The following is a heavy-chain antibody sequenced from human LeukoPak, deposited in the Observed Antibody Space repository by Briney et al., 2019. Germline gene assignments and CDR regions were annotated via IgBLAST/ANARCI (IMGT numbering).Heavy chain of an antibody. Sequence: GGSLRLSCAASGFTFSSYAMSWVRQAPGKGLEWVSAISGSGGSAYYADSVKGRFTISRDNSKNTLYLQMNSLRAEDTAVYYCARHPPEYGSPHGIDVWGQGTTVTVSS. CDR3: ARHPPEYGSPHGIDV. D-gene: IGHD6-6*01. CDR2: ISGSGGSA. J-gene: IGHJ6*02. V-gene: IGHV3-23*01. CDR1: GFTFSSYA.